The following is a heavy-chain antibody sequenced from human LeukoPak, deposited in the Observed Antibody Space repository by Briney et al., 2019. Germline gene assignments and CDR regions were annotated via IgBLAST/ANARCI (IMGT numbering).Heavy chain of an antibody. D-gene: IGHD1-26*01. CDR3: ARVIGRVGRDYYYMDV. V-gene: IGHV3-74*01. J-gene: IGHJ6*03. Sequence: PGGSLRLSCAASAFTFSNYWMYWVRQAPGKGLVWVSRITGDGRTTTYADSVKGRFTISRDNSKNTLYLQMNSLRAEDTAVYYCARVIGRVGRDYYYMDVWGKGTTVTISS. CDR2: ITGDGRTT. CDR1: AFTFSNYW.